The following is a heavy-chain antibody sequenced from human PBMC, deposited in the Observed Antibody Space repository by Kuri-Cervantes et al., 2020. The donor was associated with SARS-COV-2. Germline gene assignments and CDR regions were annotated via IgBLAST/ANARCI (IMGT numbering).Heavy chain of an antibody. CDR3: ARGLVAVVPSPVLGLGPHYYSYHVDV. CDR1: GGSFNNYY. J-gene: IGHJ6*02. Sequence: ESLKISCAVYGGSFNNYYWSWIRQPPGKGLEWIGEINHSGGTSHNPSLKSRVIISADTSKNQFSLKMRSVTAADTAVYYCARGLVAVVPSPVLGLGPHYYSYHVDVWGHGTTVTVSS. D-gene: IGHD2-2*01. CDR2: INHSGGT. V-gene: IGHV4-34*01.